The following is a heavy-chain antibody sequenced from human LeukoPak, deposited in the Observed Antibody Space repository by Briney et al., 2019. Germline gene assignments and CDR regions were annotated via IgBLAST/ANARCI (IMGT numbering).Heavy chain of an antibody. D-gene: IGHD3-22*01. Sequence: GGSLRLSCAASGFTFSSYAMRWVRQAPGKGVDWVSAFSGSGGSTYYADSVKGRFTISRDNSKNTLFLQMNSLRAEDTAVYYCARGGYFDSSGRHIDYWGQGTLVTVSS. CDR2: FSGSGGST. V-gene: IGHV3-23*01. J-gene: IGHJ4*02. CDR1: GFTFSSYA. CDR3: ARGGYFDSSGRHIDY.